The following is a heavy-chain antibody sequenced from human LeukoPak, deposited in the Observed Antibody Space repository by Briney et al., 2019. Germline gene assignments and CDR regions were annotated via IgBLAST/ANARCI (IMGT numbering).Heavy chain of an antibody. CDR2: ISYDGSNK. J-gene: IGHJ5*02. Sequence: GRSLRLSCAASGFTFSSYAMHWVRQAPGKGLEWVAVISYDGSNKYYADSVKGRFTISRDNSKNTLYLQMNSLRAEDTAVYYCAKAQSLDYYDSSGYSDWFDPWGQETLVTVSS. CDR3: AKAQSLDYYDSSGYSDWFDP. D-gene: IGHD3-22*01. V-gene: IGHV3-30*04. CDR1: GFTFSSYA.